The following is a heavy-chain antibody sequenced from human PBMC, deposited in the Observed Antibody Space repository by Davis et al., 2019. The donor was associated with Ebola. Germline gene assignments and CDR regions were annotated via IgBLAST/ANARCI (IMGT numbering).Heavy chain of an antibody. V-gene: IGHV4-39*07. CDR3: VANSSSSPWFDP. Sequence: PSETLSLTCTVSNGSLSSGSFYWSWIRQTAGKGLEWIATIYYSGSTYFSPSLKSRVTISVDTSKNQFSLNLKSVTAADTAVYYCVANSSSSPWFDPWGQGTLVAVSS. D-gene: IGHD6-6*01. CDR2: IYYSGST. CDR1: NGSLSSGSFY. J-gene: IGHJ5*02.